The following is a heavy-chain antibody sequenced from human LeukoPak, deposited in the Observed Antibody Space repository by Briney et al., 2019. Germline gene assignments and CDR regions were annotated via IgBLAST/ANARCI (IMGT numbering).Heavy chain of an antibody. CDR1: GGSFSSYY. V-gene: IGHV4-34*01. CDR2: INHSGST. Sequence: PSETLSLTCAVYGGSFSSYYWSWIRQPPGKGLEWIGEINHSGSTNYNPSLKSRVTISVDTSKNQFSLKLSSVTAADTAVYYCARGDDYGGNSRGVGYWGQGTLVTVSS. D-gene: IGHD4-23*01. CDR3: ARGDDYGGNSRGVGY. J-gene: IGHJ4*02.